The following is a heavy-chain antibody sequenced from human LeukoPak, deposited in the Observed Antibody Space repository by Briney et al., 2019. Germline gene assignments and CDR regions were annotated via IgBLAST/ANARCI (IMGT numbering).Heavy chain of an antibody. J-gene: IGHJ4*02. CDR1: GFTFSNYV. Sequence: PGGSLRLSCAASGFTFSNYVMSWVRQAPGKGLEWVADIKQDGSEENYVDSVKGRFTISRDNARNSLYLQMNSLRVEDTAVYYCARELWPGDYWGQGILVTVSS. CDR2: IKQDGSEE. CDR3: ARELWPGDY. V-gene: IGHV3-7*01. D-gene: IGHD3-10*01.